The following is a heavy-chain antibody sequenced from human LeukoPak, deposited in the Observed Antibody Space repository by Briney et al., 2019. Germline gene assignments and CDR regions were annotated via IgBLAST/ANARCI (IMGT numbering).Heavy chain of an antibody. J-gene: IGHJ4*02. CDR1: GGSISSYSYF. CDR2: IYYSGST. V-gene: IGHV4-39*01. CDR3: ARGSPATYYDFWSGYYTCNYFDY. Sequence: PSETLSLTCTVSGGSISSYSYFWDWIRQPPGRGLEWIGTIYYSGSTYSNPSLKSRVTISVDTSKNQFSLKLGSVTAADTAVYYCARGSPATYYDFWSGYYTCNYFDYWGQGTLVTVSS. D-gene: IGHD3-3*01.